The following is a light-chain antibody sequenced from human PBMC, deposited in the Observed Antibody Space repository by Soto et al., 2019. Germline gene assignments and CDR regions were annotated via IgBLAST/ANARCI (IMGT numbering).Light chain of an antibody. CDR2: INN. Sequence: QSVLTQPPSASGTPGQRVTISCSGGSSNIGSNTVNWYQHLPGTAPKLLIYINNQRPSGVPDQFSASKSGSSASLAISGLQSGDEADYYCAAWDDSLNGDVFGTGTKVTVL. V-gene: IGLV1-44*01. J-gene: IGLJ1*01. CDR1: SSNIGSNT. CDR3: AAWDDSLNGDV.